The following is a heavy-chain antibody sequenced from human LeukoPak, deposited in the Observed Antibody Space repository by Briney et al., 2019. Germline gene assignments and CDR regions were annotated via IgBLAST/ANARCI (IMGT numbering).Heavy chain of an antibody. CDR2: ISGSGGST. J-gene: IGHJ6*02. V-gene: IGHV3-23*01. D-gene: IGHD5-18*01. CDR3: ATGNGYSYGNYGMDV. Sequence: GGSLRLSCVASGITFSNYAVSWVRQAPGKGLEWVSAISGSGGSTYYADSVKGRFTISRDNSKNTLYLQMNSLRAEDTAVYYCATGNGYSYGNYGMDVWGQGTTVTVSS. CDR1: GITFSNYA.